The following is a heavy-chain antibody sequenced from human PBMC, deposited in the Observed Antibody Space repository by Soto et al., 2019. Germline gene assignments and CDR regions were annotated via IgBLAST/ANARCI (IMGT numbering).Heavy chain of an antibody. CDR2: IIPFFGTS. D-gene: IGHD1-26*01. Sequence: QVQLVQSGAEVKKPGSSVKVACEASGGTFSSYPINWVRQAPGQGLEWMGGIIPFFGTSNYAQKFQGRVTITADDSTSTAYMELRSLRSEDTAVYYCARVGHNTNYGMAVWGQGTTVTVSS. J-gene: IGHJ6*02. CDR3: ARVGHNTNYGMAV. V-gene: IGHV1-69*01. CDR1: GGTFSSYP.